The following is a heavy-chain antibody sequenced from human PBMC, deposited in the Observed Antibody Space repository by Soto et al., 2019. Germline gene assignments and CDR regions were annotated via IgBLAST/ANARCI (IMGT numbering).Heavy chain of an antibody. D-gene: IGHD2-2*01. CDR2: IYYTGST. Sequence: QVQLQESGPGLVKPSQTLSLTCTVSGGSIISGDYYWSWLRQPPGKGLEWMGYIYYTGSTHYNPSLKSRVTMSVDTSKNQFSLKLSSVTAADTAVYYCARGHCSSSSCYLIWCDPWGQGTLVTVSS. CDR1: GGSIISGDYY. V-gene: IGHV4-30-4*01. J-gene: IGHJ5*02. CDR3: ARGHCSSSSCYLIWCDP.